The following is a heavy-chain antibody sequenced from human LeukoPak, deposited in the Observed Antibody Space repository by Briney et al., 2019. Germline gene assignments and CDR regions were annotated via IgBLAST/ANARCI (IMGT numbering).Heavy chain of an antibody. CDR2: IYYSGST. D-gene: IGHD6-6*01. V-gene: IGHV4-59*01. Sequence: SETLSLSCTVSGGSISSDHWSWIRQPPGKGLEWIGYIYYSGSTNYNPSLKSRVTISVDTSKNQFSLKLSSVTAADTAVYYCARVDPDSSSTLEVFDNWGQGTLVTVSS. CDR1: GGSISSDH. CDR3: ARVDPDSSSTLEVFDN. J-gene: IGHJ4*02.